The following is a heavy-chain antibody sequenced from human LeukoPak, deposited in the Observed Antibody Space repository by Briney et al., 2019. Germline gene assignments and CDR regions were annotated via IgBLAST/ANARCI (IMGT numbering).Heavy chain of an antibody. CDR3: ARVAKGIYGSGTYYPSYYYYGMDV. CDR2: ISSSSSYI. CDR1: GFTFSSYS. D-gene: IGHD3-10*01. J-gene: IGHJ6*02. Sequence: GGSLRLSCAASGFTFSSYSMNWVRQAPGKGLEWVSSISSSSSYIYYADSVKGRFTISRDNSKNTLYLQMNSLRDEDTAVYYCARVAKGIYGSGTYYPSYYYYGMDVWGQGTTVTVSS. V-gene: IGHV3-21*01.